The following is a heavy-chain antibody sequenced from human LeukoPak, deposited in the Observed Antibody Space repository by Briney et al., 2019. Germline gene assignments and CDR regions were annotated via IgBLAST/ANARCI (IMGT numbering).Heavy chain of an antibody. V-gene: IGHV3-33*01. CDR1: GFTFSSYG. J-gene: IGHJ4*02. CDR3: SGGVGATAFDY. D-gene: IGHD1-26*01. CDR2: IWYDGSNK. Sequence: PGGSLRLSCAASGFTFSSYGMHWARQAPGKGLEWVAVIWYDGSNKYYADSVKGRFTISRDNSKNTLYLQMNSLRAEDTAVYYCSGGVGATAFDYWGQGTLVTVSS.